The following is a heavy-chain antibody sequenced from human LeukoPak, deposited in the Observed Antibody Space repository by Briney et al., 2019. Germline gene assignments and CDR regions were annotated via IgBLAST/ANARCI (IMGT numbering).Heavy chain of an antibody. V-gene: IGHV3-9*01. D-gene: IGHD5-18*01. CDR3: ASPWIQLWTTSRDDAFDI. J-gene: IGHJ3*02. Sequence: XLXXXASGFTFDDYAMHXXXXXPXXXXXXXSXXXWNSGSIGYADFVKGRFTISRDNAKNSLYLQMNSLRGEDTAVYYCASPWIQLWTTSRDDAFDIWGQGTMVTVSS. CDR1: GFTFDDYA. CDR2: XXWNSGSI.